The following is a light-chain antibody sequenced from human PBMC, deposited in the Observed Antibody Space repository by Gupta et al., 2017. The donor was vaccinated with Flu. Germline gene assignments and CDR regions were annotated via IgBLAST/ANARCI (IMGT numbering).Light chain of an antibody. Sequence: NFMLPQPHPVSESPGKTVSISCTRSSGGSIASAFVQWYHQRPGTSPITVIFENNRRPSGVPDRFSGSIDRSSNSASLTISGLRTEDEGDYYCQSYYTDNHVVFGGGTKLTVL. CDR3: QSYYTDNHVV. CDR1: SGGSIASAF. J-gene: IGLJ2*01. V-gene: IGLV6-57*01. CDR2: ENN.